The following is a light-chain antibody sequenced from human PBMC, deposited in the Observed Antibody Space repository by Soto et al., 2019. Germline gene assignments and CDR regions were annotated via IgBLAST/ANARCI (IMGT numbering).Light chain of an antibody. V-gene: IGKV3D-15*01. CDR2: DAS. J-gene: IGKJ5*01. CDR3: QQYNNWPIT. CDR1: QSVGSK. Sequence: EIVMTQSPPTLSVSPGERATLSCRASQSVGSKLAWYQQRPGQAPRLLIYDASNRATGIPAGFSGSGSGTEFSLTISSLQSEDFEVYYCQQYNNWPITFGQGTRLEIK.